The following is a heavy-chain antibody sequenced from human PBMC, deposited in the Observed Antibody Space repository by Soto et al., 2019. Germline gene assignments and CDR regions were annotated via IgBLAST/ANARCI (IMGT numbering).Heavy chain of an antibody. D-gene: IGHD4-17*01. CDR3: ARDPGDGDYEGYYYYGMDV. J-gene: IGHJ6*02. CDR1: GGSISSSNW. Sequence: QVQLQESGPGLVKPSGTLSLTCAVSGGSISSSNWWSWVRQPPGKGLEWIGEIYHSGSTNYNPSLKSPVTISLDKSKKQFSLKLSSGTAADTAVYYCARDPGDGDYEGYYYYGMDVWGQGTTVTVSS. V-gene: IGHV4-4*02. CDR2: IYHSGST.